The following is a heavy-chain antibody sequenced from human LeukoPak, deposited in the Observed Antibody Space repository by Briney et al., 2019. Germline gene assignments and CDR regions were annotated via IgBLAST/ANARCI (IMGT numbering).Heavy chain of an antibody. CDR2: IYSGGST. D-gene: IGHD3-10*01. CDR1: GFTVSSNY. V-gene: IGHV3-66*01. CDR3: ALPDYYGSGSYSKYEDY. Sequence: GGSLRLSCAASGFTVSSNYMSWVRQAPGKGLEWVSVIYSGGSTYYADSVKGRFTISRDNSKNTLYLQMNSLRAEDTAVYYCALPDYYGSGSYSKYEDYWGQGTLVTVSS. J-gene: IGHJ4*02.